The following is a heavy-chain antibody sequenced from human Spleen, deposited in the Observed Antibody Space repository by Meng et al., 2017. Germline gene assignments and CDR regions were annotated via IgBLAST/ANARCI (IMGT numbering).Heavy chain of an antibody. J-gene: IGHJ4*02. Sequence: GESLKISCAASGFTFSSYGMHWVRQAPGKGLEWVAVIWYDGSNKYYADSVKGRFTISRDNSKNTLYLQMNSLRAEDTAVYYCARGGYYYDSSGYYKETVDYWGQGTLVTVSS. CDR1: GFTFSSYG. V-gene: IGHV3-33*01. CDR2: IWYDGSNK. D-gene: IGHD3-22*01. CDR3: ARGGYYYDSSGYYKETVDY.